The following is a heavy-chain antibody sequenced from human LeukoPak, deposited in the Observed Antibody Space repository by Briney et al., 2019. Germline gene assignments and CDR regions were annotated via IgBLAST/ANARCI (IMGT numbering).Heavy chain of an antibody. J-gene: IGHJ4*02. Sequence: ASVKVSCKASGGTFSSYAIRWVRQAPGQGLEWMGRIIPILGIANYAQKFQGRVTITADKSTSTAYMELSSLRSEDTAVYYCARVREAYYYDSSGPPDYWGQGTLVTVSS. CDR3: ARVREAYYYDSSGPPDY. V-gene: IGHV1-69*04. CDR1: GGTFSSYA. CDR2: IIPILGIA. D-gene: IGHD3-22*01.